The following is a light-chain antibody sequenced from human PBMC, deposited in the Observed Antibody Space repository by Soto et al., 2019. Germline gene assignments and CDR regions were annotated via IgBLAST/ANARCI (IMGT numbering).Light chain of an antibody. CDR1: QNIGSW. Sequence: DIQMTHSASTLSSSIKDRVNMTCRASQNIGSWVAWYQQQPGKGPKFLINKVSNLESGVPSRISGSGSGTEFTLTISSLQADDFVRYYCLEFEFFPWRFGEG. V-gene: IGKV1-5*03. J-gene: IGKJ1*01. CDR3: LEFEFFPWR. CDR2: KVS.